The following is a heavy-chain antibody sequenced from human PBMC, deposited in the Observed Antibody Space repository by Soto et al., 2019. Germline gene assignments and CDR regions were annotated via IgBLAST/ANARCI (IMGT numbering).Heavy chain of an antibody. CDR3: ARELPGVRGVNYYYYGMDV. CDR1: GGTFSSYA. J-gene: IGHJ6*02. Sequence: QVQLVQSGAEVKKPGSSVKVSCKASGGTFSSYAISWVRQAPGQGLEWMGGIIPIFGTANYAQKFQGRVTNTADESTSTAYMELSSLRSEDTAVYYCARELPGVRGVNYYYYGMDVWGQGTTVTVSS. D-gene: IGHD3-10*01. V-gene: IGHV1-69*01. CDR2: IIPIFGTA.